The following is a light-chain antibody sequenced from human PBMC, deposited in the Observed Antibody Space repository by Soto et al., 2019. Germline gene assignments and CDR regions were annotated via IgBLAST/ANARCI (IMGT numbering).Light chain of an antibody. J-gene: IGLJ1*01. CDR3: CSNAGSYTYV. CDR2: DVS. CDR1: SSDVGGYNY. V-gene: IGLV2-11*01. Sequence: QSALTQPRSVSGSPGQSVTISCTGTSSDVGGYNYVSWYQQHPGKAPKLMIYDVSKRPSGVPDRFSDSKSGNTASLTISGLQAEDEADYYCCSNAGSYTYVFGTGTKLTVL.